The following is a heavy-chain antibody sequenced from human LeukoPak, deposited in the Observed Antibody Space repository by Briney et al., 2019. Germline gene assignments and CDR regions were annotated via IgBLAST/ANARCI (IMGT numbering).Heavy chain of an antibody. V-gene: IGHV3-66*01. D-gene: IGHD3-22*01. Sequence: GGSLRLSCAASGFTVSSNYMSWVRQAPGKGLEWVSVIYSGGSTYYADSVKGRFTISRDNSKNTLYPQMNSLRAEDTAVYYCARDGRNYYDSSGYWWDYYGMDVWGQGTTVTVSS. J-gene: IGHJ6*02. CDR3: ARDGRNYYDSSGYWWDYYGMDV. CDR1: GFTVSSNY. CDR2: IYSGGST.